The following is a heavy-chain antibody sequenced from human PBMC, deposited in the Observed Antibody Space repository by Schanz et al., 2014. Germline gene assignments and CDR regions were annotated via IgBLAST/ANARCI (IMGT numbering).Heavy chain of an antibody. Sequence: EVHLVESGGGLVQPGGSLRLSCAASGFNFITFAMSWVRQAPGKGPEWVSAIGGDASRTYYADSVKGRFTISRDNSKSTLDLQRNSRRADDTAVYYCARAPPLVRGIAGWFGPWGQGSLVTVSS. CDR2: IGGDASRT. V-gene: IGHV3-23*04. CDR3: ARAPPLVRGIAGWFGP. D-gene: IGHD3-10*01. J-gene: IGHJ5*02. CDR1: GFNFITFA.